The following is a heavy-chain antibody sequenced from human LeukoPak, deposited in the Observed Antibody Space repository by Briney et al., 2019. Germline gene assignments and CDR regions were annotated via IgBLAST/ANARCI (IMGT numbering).Heavy chain of an antibody. D-gene: IGHD3-9*01. CDR1: GFTFSSYW. J-gene: IGHJ4*02. CDR3: AKAGSFDGYFDY. Sequence: PGGSLRLSCAASGFTFSSYWMSWVRQAPGKGLEWVSSISSSSSYIYYADSVKGRFTISRDNAKNSLYLQMNSLRAEDTAVYYCAKAGSFDGYFDYWGQGTLVTVSS. V-gene: IGHV3-21*01. CDR2: ISSSSSYI.